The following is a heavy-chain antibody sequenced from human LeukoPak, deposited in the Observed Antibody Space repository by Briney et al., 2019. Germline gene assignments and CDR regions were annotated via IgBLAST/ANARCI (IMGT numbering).Heavy chain of an antibody. CDR1: GGSISSYY. CDR2: MYNSGST. D-gene: IGHD3/OR15-3a*01. J-gene: IGHJ6*03. V-gene: IGHV4-59*01. Sequence: PSETLSLTCTVSGGSISSYYWSWIRQPPGKGLEWVGYMYNSGSTNYNPSLKSRVTISVDTSKNQFSLKLSSVTAADTAVYYCARGAAGDCWDFWPDMDVWGKGTTVTVSS. CDR3: ARGAAGDCWDFWPDMDV.